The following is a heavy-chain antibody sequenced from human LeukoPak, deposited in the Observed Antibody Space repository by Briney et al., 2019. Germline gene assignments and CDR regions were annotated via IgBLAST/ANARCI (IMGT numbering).Heavy chain of an antibody. J-gene: IGHJ4*02. CDR2: IRSSSSNM. V-gene: IGHV3-21*01. CDR1: GFTFNTYD. Sequence: GGSLRLSCAAPGFTFNTYDMNWVRQAPGKGLEWVSTIRSSSSNMYYADSVKGRFTISRDNAKNSLYLQMNSLRTEDTAVYYCARGSTVTTNPLFDYWGQGTLVTVSS. CDR3: ARGSTVTTNPLFDY. D-gene: IGHD4-17*01.